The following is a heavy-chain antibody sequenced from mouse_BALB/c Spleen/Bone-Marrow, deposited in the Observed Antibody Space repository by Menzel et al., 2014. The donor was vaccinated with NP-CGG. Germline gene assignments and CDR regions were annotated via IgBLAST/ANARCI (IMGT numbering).Heavy chain of an antibody. CDR2: IVPANGNT. CDR1: GSNIKDTY. Sequence: EVQLQQSGAELVKPGASVKLSCTTSGSNIKDTYMHWVQLRPEQGLEWIGRIVPANGNTKYAPKFQGKATITADTSSNTTYLQLSSLASDDTAVYFCASYDYGYYFDYWGQGTTLTVSS. J-gene: IGHJ2*01. V-gene: IGHV14-3*02. CDR3: ASYDYGYYFDY. D-gene: IGHD2-4*01.